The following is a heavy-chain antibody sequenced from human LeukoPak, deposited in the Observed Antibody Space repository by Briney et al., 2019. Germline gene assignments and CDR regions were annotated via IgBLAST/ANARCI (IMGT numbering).Heavy chain of an antibody. Sequence: ASVKVSCKASGYTFTSYDINWVRQATGQGLEWMGWMNPNSGNTGYAQKFQGRVTMTRNTSISTAYMEMSSLRSEDTAVYYCAKVRDLDTVLGRFDNWGQGTLVTVSS. CDR3: AKVRDLDTVLGRFDN. V-gene: IGHV1-8*01. CDR1: GYTFTSYD. CDR2: MNPNSGNT. D-gene: IGHD5-18*01. J-gene: IGHJ5*02.